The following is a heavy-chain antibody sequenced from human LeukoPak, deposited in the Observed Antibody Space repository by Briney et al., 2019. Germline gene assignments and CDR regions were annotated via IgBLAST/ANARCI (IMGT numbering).Heavy chain of an antibody. D-gene: IGHD2-2*01. CDR1: GFTFSSYS. CDR2: ISSSSYI. Sequence: GGSLGLSCAASGFTFSSYSMNWVRQAPGKGLEWVSSISSSSYIYYADSVKGRFTISRDNAKNSLYLQMNSLRAEDTAVYYCARDLGQLPYFDYWGQGTLVTVSS. J-gene: IGHJ4*02. V-gene: IGHV3-21*01. CDR3: ARDLGQLPYFDY.